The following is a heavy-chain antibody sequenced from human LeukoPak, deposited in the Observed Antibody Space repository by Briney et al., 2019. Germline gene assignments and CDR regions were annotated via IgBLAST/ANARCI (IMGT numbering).Heavy chain of an antibody. V-gene: IGHV5-51*01. J-gene: IGHJ4*02. CDR3: ARLGYCRDGYCYSVDC. CDR1: GYSFTNYW. Sequence: GESLKISCKGSGYSFTNYWIGWVRQMPGKGLEWMGIIYPGDSDTRYSPSFQGQVTISADRSITTAYLQWSSLKASDTAMYYCARLGYCRDGYCYSVDCWGQGTLVTVSS. CDR2: IYPGDSDT. D-gene: IGHD2-21*02.